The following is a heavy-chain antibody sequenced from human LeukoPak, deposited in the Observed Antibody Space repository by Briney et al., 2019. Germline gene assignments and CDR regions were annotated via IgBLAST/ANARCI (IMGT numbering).Heavy chain of an antibody. CDR3: AKDASHDYGDYGGLGY. J-gene: IGHJ4*02. CDR1: GFTFSSYG. V-gene: IGHV3-23*01. CDR2: ISGSGGST. Sequence: PGGSLRLSCAASGFTFSSYGMSWVRQAPGKGLEWVSAISGSGGSTYYADSVKGRFTISRDNSKNTLYLQMNSLRAEDTAVYYCAKDASHDYGDYGGLGYWGQGTLVTVSS. D-gene: IGHD4-17*01.